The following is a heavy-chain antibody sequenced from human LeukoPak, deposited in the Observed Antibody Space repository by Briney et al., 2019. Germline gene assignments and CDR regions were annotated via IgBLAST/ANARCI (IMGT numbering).Heavy chain of an antibody. J-gene: IGHJ3*02. CDR1: GGTFSSYA. D-gene: IGHD3-22*01. CDR2: SIPIFGTA. V-gene: IGHV1-69*13. Sequence: SVKVSCKASGGTFSSYAISWVGQAPGQGLEWMGGSIPIFGTANYAQKFQGRVTINADESTSTAYMELSSLRSEDTAVYYCAREASSVVVIDDAFDIWGQGTMVTVSS. CDR3: AREASSVVVIDDAFDI.